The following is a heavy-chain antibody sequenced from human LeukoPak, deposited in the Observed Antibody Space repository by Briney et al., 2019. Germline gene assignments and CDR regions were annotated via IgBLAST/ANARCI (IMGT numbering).Heavy chain of an antibody. J-gene: IGHJ4*02. CDR1: GGSISSHY. V-gene: IGHV4-59*08. CDR3: ASTYCSGGSCYWALDY. Sequence: TSETLSLTCTVSGGSISSHYWTWIRQPPGKGLEWIGFIYYSGSTNYNPSLKSRVTISVDTSKNQFSLKLSSVTAADTAVYYCASTYCSGGSCYWALDYWGQGTLVTVSS. CDR2: IYYSGST. D-gene: IGHD2-15*01.